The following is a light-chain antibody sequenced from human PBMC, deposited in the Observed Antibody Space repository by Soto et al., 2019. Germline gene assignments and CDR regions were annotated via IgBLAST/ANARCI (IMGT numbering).Light chain of an antibody. CDR2: DAF. CDR1: QSINNW. J-gene: IGKJ4*01. CDR3: QQYKTYSIT. Sequence: DIQMTQSPSTLSASVGDRVTITCRASQSINNWLAWYQQKPGKAPELLIFDAFSLESGVPFRFSGSGFGTEFTLTISSLQPDDSATYYCQQYKTYSITFGGGTKVDIK. V-gene: IGKV1-5*01.